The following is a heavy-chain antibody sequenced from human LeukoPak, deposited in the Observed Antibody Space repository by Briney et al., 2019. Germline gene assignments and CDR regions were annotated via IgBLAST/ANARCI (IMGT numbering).Heavy chain of an antibody. CDR3: ARAPGSAYSSYYFDY. D-gene: IGHD3-22*01. CDR1: GGSISSYY. CDR2: IYYSGNT. J-gene: IGHJ4*02. V-gene: IGHV4-59*01. Sequence: SETLSLTCTVSGGSISSYYWSWIRQSPGKGLEWIGYIYYSGNTNYTPSLRSRVTISLDTSKSQFSLKLRSVTAAATAVYYCARAPGSAYSSYYFDYWGQGTLVTVSS.